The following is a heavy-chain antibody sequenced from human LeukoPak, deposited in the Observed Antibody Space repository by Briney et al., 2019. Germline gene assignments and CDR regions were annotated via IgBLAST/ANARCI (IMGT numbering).Heavy chain of an antibody. CDR1: GYTLTDLS. Sequence: ASGKVSCKVSGYTLTDLSMDWVRQAPGKGLEWMGGFDPEDGETIYAQKFQGRVTMTEDTSTDTAYMELSSLRSEDTAVYYCATETAVAALYYFDYWGQGTLVTVSS. CDR2: FDPEDGET. CDR3: ATETAVAALYYFDY. V-gene: IGHV1-24*01. D-gene: IGHD6-19*01. J-gene: IGHJ4*02.